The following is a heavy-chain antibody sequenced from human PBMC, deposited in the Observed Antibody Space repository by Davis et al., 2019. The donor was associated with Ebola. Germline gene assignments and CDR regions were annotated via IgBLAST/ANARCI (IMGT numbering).Heavy chain of an antibody. CDR3: ARVLAVADPGGYYYYGMDV. CDR1: GFTFSSYD. V-gene: IGHV3-13*01. D-gene: IGHD6-19*01. Sequence: GESLKISCAASGFTFSSYDMHWVRQATGKGLEWVSAIGTAGDTYYPGSVKGRFTISRENAKNSLYLQMNRLRAGDTAVYYCARVLAVADPGGYYYYGMDVWGQGTTVTVSS. J-gene: IGHJ6*02. CDR2: IGTAGDT.